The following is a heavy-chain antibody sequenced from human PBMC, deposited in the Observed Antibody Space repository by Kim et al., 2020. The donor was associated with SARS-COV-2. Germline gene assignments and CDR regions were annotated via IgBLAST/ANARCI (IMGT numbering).Heavy chain of an antibody. Sequence: GGSLRLSCAASGFTFSSYSMNWVRQAPGKGLEWVSSISSSSSYIYYADSVKGRFTISRDNAKNSLYLQMNSLRAEDTAVYYCARYLGFLGYDSSHYYYYGMDVWGQGTTVTVSS. V-gene: IGHV3-21*01. CDR3: ARYLGFLGYDSSHYYYYGMDV. D-gene: IGHD3-22*01. CDR2: ISSSSSYI. CDR1: GFTFSSYS. J-gene: IGHJ6*02.